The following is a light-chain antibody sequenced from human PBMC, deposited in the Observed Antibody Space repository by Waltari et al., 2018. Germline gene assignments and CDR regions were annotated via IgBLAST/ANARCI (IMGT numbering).Light chain of an antibody. J-gene: IGLJ2*01. CDR2: DVT. V-gene: IGLV2-14*03. Sequence: QSALTQPASVSGSPGQSITISCSGVGSAAGASAYVSCHQHHPDKAPQVIIYDVTNRPSGVSDRFSASKSANTASLTISRLQPEDEADYYCSSQTLDGLVLFGGGTRLTVL. CDR1: GSAAGASAY. CDR3: SSQTLDGLVL.